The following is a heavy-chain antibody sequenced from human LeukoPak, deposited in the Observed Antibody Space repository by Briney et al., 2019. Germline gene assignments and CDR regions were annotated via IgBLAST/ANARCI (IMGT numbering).Heavy chain of an antibody. CDR3: ARDGMDLGDAFDI. Sequence: GRSLRLSCAASGFTFSSYAMHWVRQAPGKGLEWVAVISYDGSNKYYADSVKGRFTISRDNSKNTLYLQMNSLRAEDTAVYYCARDGMDLGDAFDIWGQGTMVTVSS. CDR2: ISYDGSNK. V-gene: IGHV3-30-3*01. J-gene: IGHJ3*02. D-gene: IGHD1-26*01. CDR1: GFTFSSYA.